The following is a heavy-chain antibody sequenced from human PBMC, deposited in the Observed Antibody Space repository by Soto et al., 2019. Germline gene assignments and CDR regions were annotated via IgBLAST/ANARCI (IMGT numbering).Heavy chain of an antibody. CDR2: IYYSGST. CDR1: GGSVSSGSYY. CDR3: ARGKRGSGSSYTGGAENWFDP. V-gene: IGHV4-61*01. Sequence: ETLSLTCTVSGGSVSSGSYYWSWIRQPPGKGLEWIGYIYYSGSTNHNPSLKSRVTISVDTSKNQFSLKLSSVTAADTAVYYCARGKRGSGSSYTGGAENWFDPWGQGTLVTVSS. J-gene: IGHJ5*02. D-gene: IGHD3-10*01.